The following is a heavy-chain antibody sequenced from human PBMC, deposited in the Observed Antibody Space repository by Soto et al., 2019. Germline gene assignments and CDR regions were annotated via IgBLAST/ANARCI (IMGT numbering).Heavy chain of an antibody. CDR1: GGSINSGRFY. J-gene: IGHJ4*02. CDR2: ISDSGSS. V-gene: IGHV4-31*03. Sequence: PSETLSLTCTVSGGSINSGRFYWSWIRQHPGKGLEWIGHISDSGSSYYNPSLESRVTISVDTSKNQFSLKLSAVTAADTAVYFCARTTFYDIFTAYYSLFDDWGQGTMVTVSS. CDR3: ARTTFYDIFTAYYSLFDD. D-gene: IGHD3-9*01.